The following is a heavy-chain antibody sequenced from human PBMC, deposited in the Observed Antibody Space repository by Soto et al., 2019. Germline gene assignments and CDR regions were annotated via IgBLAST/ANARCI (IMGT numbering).Heavy chain of an antibody. CDR1: GFSLSSYGMG. J-gene: IGHJ4*02. V-gene: IGHV2-5*02. D-gene: IGHD4-17*01. Sequence: QITLKESGPTLVRPAQTLTLTCGFSGFSLSSYGMGVAWIRQPPWKALEWLALIYWDDDKRYSPSLKDKLAISKDTSSNQVVLTITNMDPGDTATYFCEHAGDYDLLTFDHWGPGTLVTVSS. CDR3: EHAGDYDLLTFDH. CDR2: IYWDDDK.